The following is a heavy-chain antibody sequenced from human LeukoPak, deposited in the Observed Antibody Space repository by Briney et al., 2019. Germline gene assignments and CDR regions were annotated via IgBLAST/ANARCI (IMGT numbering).Heavy chain of an antibody. CDR3: ARGRSTGYPYYFEY. Sequence: ASVKVSCKASGYTFTSYDINWVRQATGQGLQWMGWMNPNSGSTGYAQKFQGRVTITRDTSISTAYMELSGLRSEDTAVYYCARGRSTGYPYYFEYWGQGTLVTVSS. CDR2: MNPNSGST. V-gene: IGHV1-8*03. D-gene: IGHD5-12*01. J-gene: IGHJ4*02. CDR1: GYTFTSYD.